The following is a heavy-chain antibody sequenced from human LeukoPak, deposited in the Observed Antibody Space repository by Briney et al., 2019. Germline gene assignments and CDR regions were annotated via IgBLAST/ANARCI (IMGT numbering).Heavy chain of an antibody. D-gene: IGHD1-7*01. J-gene: IGHJ6*03. Sequence: GGSLRLSCAASGFTFSSYWMHWVRQAPGKGLVWVPRINSDGSSTSYADSVKGRFTISRDNAKNTLYPQMNSLRAEDTAVYYCARGDSEKRITGTTFVYYYYYMDVWGKGTTVTVSS. V-gene: IGHV3-74*01. CDR3: ARGDSEKRITGTTFVYYYYYMDV. CDR1: GFTFSSYW. CDR2: INSDGSST.